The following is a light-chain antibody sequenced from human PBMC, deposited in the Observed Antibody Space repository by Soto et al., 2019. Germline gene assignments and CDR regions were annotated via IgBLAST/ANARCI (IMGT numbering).Light chain of an antibody. CDR3: QQYDRWPVT. V-gene: IGKV3-15*01. CDR2: DAS. CDR1: QSVTTN. J-gene: IGKJ4*01. Sequence: EVVMTQSPATLSVSPGERVTFSCRASQSVTTNLAWYQHKPGQSPRLLISDASTGASGIPPRFSGSGSGTEFTLTLDRLQSAGFVVYYCQQYDRWPVTFGGGTKGEIK.